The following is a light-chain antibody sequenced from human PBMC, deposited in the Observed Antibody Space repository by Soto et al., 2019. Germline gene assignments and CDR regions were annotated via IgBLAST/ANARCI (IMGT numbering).Light chain of an antibody. CDR1: SSDVGGYNY. V-gene: IGLV2-14*01. Sequence: QSVLTQSASVSGPPGQSITISCTGTSSDVGGYNYVSWYQQHPGKAPKLMIYDVSNRPSGVSNRFSGSKSGNTASLTISGLQAEDVFNYYCRSYICTSTPYVFVTG. J-gene: IGLJ1*01. CDR3: RSYICTSTPYV. CDR2: DVS.